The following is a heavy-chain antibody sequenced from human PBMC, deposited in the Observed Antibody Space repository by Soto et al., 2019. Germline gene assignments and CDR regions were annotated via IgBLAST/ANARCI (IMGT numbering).Heavy chain of an antibody. D-gene: IGHD3-9*01. CDR3: SKVPYYDILYQFDF. Sequence: GGSLRLSCAASGFTFSSYAMSWVRQAPGKGLEWVSAISGSGGSTYYADSVKGRFTISRDNSKNTLYLQMNSLRAEDTAVYYCSKVPYYDILYQFDFWAQGNLVTVSS. CDR1: GFTFSSYA. V-gene: IGHV3-23*01. J-gene: IGHJ5*01. CDR2: ISGSGGST.